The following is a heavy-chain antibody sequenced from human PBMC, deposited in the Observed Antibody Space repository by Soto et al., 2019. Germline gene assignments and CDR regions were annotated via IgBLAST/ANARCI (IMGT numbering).Heavy chain of an antibody. D-gene: IGHD2-15*01. Sequence: GGSLRLSCAVSGFTFSSYAMSWIRQAPGKGLEWVSAISGRGGSTYYADSVKGRFTISRDNSKNTLYLQMNSLRAEDTAVYYCAKDLSTVAATEYFQHWGQGTLVTVSS. CDR1: GFTFSSYA. CDR2: ISGRGGST. V-gene: IGHV3-23*01. J-gene: IGHJ1*01. CDR3: AKDLSTVAATEYFQH.